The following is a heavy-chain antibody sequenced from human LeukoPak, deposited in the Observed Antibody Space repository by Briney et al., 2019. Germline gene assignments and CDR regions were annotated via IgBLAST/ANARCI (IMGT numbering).Heavy chain of an antibody. Sequence: GASVKVSCKASGYTFTSYDISWVRQAPGPGLGWMGWISTYNGNTNYAQKFQGRVTVTTDTSTSTAYMELRSLTSDDTAVYYCVRGGSSSGYDYWGQGTLVTVSS. CDR3: VRGGSSSGYDY. D-gene: IGHD5-18*01. V-gene: IGHV1-18*01. CDR1: GYTFTSYD. J-gene: IGHJ4*02. CDR2: ISTYNGNT.